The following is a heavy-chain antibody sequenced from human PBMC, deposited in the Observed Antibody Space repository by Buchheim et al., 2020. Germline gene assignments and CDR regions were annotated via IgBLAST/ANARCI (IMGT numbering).Heavy chain of an antibody. CDR1: GGSISSGGYS. J-gene: IGHJ5*02. CDR3: ARGDCTNGVCPSNWFDP. V-gene: IGHV4-30-4*07. D-gene: IGHD2-8*01. Sequence: QVQLQESGPGLVKPSQTLSLTCAVSGGSISSGGYSWSWIRRPPGKGLEWIGYIYYSGSTYYNPSLKSRVTISVDTSKNQFSLKLSSVTAADTAVYYCARGDCTNGVCPSNWFDPWGQGTL. CDR2: IYYSGST.